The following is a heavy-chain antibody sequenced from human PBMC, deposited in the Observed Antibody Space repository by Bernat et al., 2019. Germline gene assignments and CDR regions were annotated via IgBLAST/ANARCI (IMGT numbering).Heavy chain of an antibody. CDR3: ARDQWAGLYRTFDY. CDR1: GFTFSSYA. J-gene: IGHJ4*02. CDR2: ISYDGSNK. V-gene: IGHV3-30-3*01. Sequence: QVQLVESGGGVVQPGRSLRLSCAASGFTFSSYAMHWVRQAPGKGLEWVAVISYDGSNKYYADSVKGRITISRDNSKTTLYLQMNSLRAEDTAVYYCARDQWAGLYRTFDYWGQGTMVTVSS. D-gene: IGHD1-26*01.